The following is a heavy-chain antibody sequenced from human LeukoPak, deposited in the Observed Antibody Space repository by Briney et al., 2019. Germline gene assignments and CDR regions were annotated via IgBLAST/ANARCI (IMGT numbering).Heavy chain of an antibody. CDR1: GGSISSYY. D-gene: IGHD1-26*01. CDR3: ARQIGGSYQRKYYFDY. CDR2: IYYSGST. Sequence: PSETLSLTCTVSGGSISSYYWGWIRQPPGKGLEWIGYIYYSGSTNYNPSLKSRVTISVDTSKNQFSLKLSSVTAADTAVYYCARQIGGSYQRKYYFDYWGQGTLVTVSS. J-gene: IGHJ4*02. V-gene: IGHV4-59*08.